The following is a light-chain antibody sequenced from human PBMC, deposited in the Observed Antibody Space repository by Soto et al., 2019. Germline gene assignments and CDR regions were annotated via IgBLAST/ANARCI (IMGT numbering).Light chain of an antibody. V-gene: IGLV7-46*01. CDR3: LLSDGGARRV. Sequence: QTVVTQEPSLTVSPGGTVTLTCASSTGAVTSGHYPYWFQQKPGQAPRTLIYDTSNKHSWTPARFSGSLLGGKPALTLSGAQPEDEAEYFCLLSDGGARRVFGGGTKLTVL. CDR1: TGAVTSGHY. CDR2: DTS. J-gene: IGLJ2*01.